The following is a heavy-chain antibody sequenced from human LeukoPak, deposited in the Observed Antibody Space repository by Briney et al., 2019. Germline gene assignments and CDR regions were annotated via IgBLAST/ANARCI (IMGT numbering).Heavy chain of an antibody. CDR1: GFTFSSYS. D-gene: IGHD6-13*01. Sequence: GGSLRLSCAASGFTFSSYSMNWVRQASGKGLEWVGRIRSKPYLYATAYAASVKGRFTISRDDSKNTAYLQMNSLKTEDTAVYYCAAETLAGHFDYWGQGTLVTVSS. J-gene: IGHJ4*02. CDR3: AAETLAGHFDY. V-gene: IGHV3-73*01. CDR2: IRSKPYLYAT.